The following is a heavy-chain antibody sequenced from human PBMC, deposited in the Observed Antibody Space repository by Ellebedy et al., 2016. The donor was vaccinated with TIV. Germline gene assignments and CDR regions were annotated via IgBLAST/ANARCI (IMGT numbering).Heavy chain of an antibody. Sequence: GESLKISCAASGFTFSSYSMNWVRQAPGKGLEWVSAISDSGGSTYYADSVKGRFTISRDNSKNTLYLQMNSLRAEDTAVYYCAKHLWFGDADYWGQGTLVTVSS. D-gene: IGHD3-10*01. CDR3: AKHLWFGDADY. CDR2: ISDSGGST. CDR1: GFTFSSYS. J-gene: IGHJ4*02. V-gene: IGHV3-23*01.